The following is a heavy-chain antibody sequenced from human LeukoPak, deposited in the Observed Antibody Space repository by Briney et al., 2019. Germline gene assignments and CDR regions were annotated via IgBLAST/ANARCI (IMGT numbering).Heavy chain of an antibody. V-gene: IGHV3-66*01. CDR1: GFSVSTNY. CDR3: ARKSVAEAPPYFDF. CDR2: IYSGGTT. D-gene: IGHD2-21*01. J-gene: IGHJ4*02. Sequence: PGGSLRLSCAASGFSVSTNYLTWVRQAPGKGLEWVSVIYSGGTTYSADSLKDRFTISRDSSTNTVYLQMNSQRPEDTAVYYCARKSVAEAPPYFDFWGQGILVTVSS.